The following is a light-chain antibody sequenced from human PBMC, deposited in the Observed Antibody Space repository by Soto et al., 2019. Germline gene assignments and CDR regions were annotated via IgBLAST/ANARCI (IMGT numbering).Light chain of an antibody. J-gene: IGKJ4*01. Sequence: EIVMTQSPATLSVSPGEKATLSCRASQTVSNNLAWYQQKPGQAPRLLIYFASTRATGIPARFSGSGSGPEFTLTISRLQSEDFAGYYCQQYNQWPLTFGGGTKAETK. CDR3: QQYNQWPLT. V-gene: IGKV3-15*01. CDR1: QTVSNN. CDR2: FAS.